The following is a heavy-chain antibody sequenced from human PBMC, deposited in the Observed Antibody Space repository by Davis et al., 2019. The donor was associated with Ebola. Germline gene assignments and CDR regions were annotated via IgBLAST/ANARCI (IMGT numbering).Heavy chain of an antibody. CDR1: GGSISFYY. V-gene: IGHV4-59*01. CDR3: ARANTGMVPPEIDS. Sequence: SETLSLTCHVSGGSISFYYWNWIRQAPGKGLEWIGDIFYNGITNYNPSLKSRLTISIDTSTNQFSLKLRSVTAADTAMYYCARANTGMVPPEIDSWGQGTKVTVST. J-gene: IGHJ4*02. D-gene: IGHD5-18*01. CDR2: IFYNGIT.